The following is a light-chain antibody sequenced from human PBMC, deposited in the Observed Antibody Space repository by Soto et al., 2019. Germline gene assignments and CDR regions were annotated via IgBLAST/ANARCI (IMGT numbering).Light chain of an antibody. J-gene: IGLJ2*01. Sequence: QSALTQPASVSGSPGQSITISCTGTTSDVGGYNYVSWYQLHPGTAPKLMIYEVSYRPSGVSNRFSGSKSGNTASLTISGLQAEDEADYYCSSYTSSSTRVVFGGGTKVTVL. CDR3: SSYTSSSTRVV. V-gene: IGLV2-14*01. CDR2: EVS. CDR1: TSDVGGYNY.